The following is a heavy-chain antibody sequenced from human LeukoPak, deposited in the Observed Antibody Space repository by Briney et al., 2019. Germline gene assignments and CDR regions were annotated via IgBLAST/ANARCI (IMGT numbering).Heavy chain of an antibody. Sequence: GGSLRLSCAASKFTFSDYYMSWIRQAPGKGLEWVSYISTTGSTFQYADSVKGRFTISRDNSKNTLYLQMNSLRAEDTAVYYCARDKGTQQQDYYYYYYMDVWGKGTTVTVSS. V-gene: IGHV3-11*04. D-gene: IGHD6-13*01. CDR3: ARDKGTQQQDYYYYYYMDV. CDR1: KFTFSDYY. CDR2: ISTTGSTF. J-gene: IGHJ6*03.